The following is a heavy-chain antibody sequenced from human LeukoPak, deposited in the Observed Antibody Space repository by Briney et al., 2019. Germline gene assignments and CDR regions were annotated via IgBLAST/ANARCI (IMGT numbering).Heavy chain of an antibody. J-gene: IGHJ6*02. Sequence: AGSLSLSCAASAFTLSSYAMSWVRQAPGKGLEWVSAISTGGGSTYYADSVKGRFTMSRDISKNTLYLQMNSLKAEDTAVYYCAKSSSTNCFPSDGLDFRGQGTTVTVSS. D-gene: IGHD2-2*01. CDR1: AFTLSSYA. CDR3: AKSSSTNCFPSDGLDF. CDR2: ISTGGGST. V-gene: IGHV3-23*01.